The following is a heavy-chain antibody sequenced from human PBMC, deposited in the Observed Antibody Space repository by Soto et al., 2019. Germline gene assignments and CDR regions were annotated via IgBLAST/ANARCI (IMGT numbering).Heavy chain of an antibody. Sequence: GGSLRLSCAAFGFTFSNYGMHWVRQAPGKGLGWVSSISVSGSYIYIADSVKGRFTVSRDNAKSSLYLQMNSLRVDDTAMYYCASGPPPVYCGDGSCYSIALADYWGRGALVTVSS. J-gene: IGHJ4*02. CDR3: ASGPPPVYCGDGSCYSIALADY. CDR2: ISVSGSYI. CDR1: GFTFSNYG. V-gene: IGHV3-21*01. D-gene: IGHD2-15*01.